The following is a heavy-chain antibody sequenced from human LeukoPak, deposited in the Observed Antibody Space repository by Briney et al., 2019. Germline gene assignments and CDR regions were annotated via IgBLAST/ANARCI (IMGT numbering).Heavy chain of an antibody. CDR1: GFTFSSYS. Sequence: GGSLRLSCAASGFTFSSYSMNWVRQAPGKGLEWVSYISSSSSAIYYADSVKGRFTISRDNAKNSLYLQMNSLRAEDTAVYYCARDFTAPTYYYDSSGYIDYWGQGTLVTVSS. D-gene: IGHD3-22*01. CDR2: ISSSSSAI. CDR3: ARDFTAPTYYYDSSGYIDY. J-gene: IGHJ4*02. V-gene: IGHV3-48*01.